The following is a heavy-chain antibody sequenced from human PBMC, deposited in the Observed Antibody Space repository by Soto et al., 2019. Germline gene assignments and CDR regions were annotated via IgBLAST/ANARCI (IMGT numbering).Heavy chain of an antibody. D-gene: IGHD3-10*01. CDR3: AKGFGGWFRPRFEH. CDR1: GFRFEDYA. V-gene: IGHV3-9*01. J-gene: IGHJ4*02. CDR2: ISWDSGRL. Sequence: EVQLVESGEGLVQPGRSLRISCAASGFRFEDYAMHWVRQVPGKGLEWVSGISWDSGRLGYTDSVKGRFSISRDNAKNPLYLQMNSLRTEDTAFYYCAKGFGGWFRPRFEHWCQGILVTVSS.